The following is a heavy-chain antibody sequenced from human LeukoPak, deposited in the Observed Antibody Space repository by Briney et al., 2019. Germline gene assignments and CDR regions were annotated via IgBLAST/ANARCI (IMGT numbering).Heavy chain of an antibody. D-gene: IGHD1-26*01. CDR3: ARDEVGAAH. CDR1: GGSFSVYY. Sequence: KPSETLSLTCAVYGGSFSVYYWSWIRQPPGKGLEWIGEINHSGNINYNPSLESRVTISIDTSKNQFSLKLSSVTAADTAVYYCARDEVGAAHWGQGTLVTVSS. CDR2: INHSGNI. V-gene: IGHV4-34*01. J-gene: IGHJ4*02.